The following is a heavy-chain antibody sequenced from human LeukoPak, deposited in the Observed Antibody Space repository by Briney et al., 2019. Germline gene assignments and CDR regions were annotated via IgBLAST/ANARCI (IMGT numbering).Heavy chain of an antibody. CDR3: RVSGYCSDGMCRFDY. Sequence: NPSETLSLTCTVSGGSISSGDYYWSWIRQPPGKGLEWIGYIYYSGSTYYNPSLKSRVTISVDTSKNQFSLNLNSVTAADTAVYCARVSGYCSDGMCRFDYWGQGALVTVSS. J-gene: IGHJ4*02. CDR1: GGSISSGDYY. V-gene: IGHV4-30-4*03. D-gene: IGHD2-15*01. CDR2: IYYSGST.